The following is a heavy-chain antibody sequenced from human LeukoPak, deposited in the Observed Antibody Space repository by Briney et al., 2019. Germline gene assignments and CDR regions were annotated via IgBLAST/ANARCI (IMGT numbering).Heavy chain of an antibody. Sequence: PSETLSLTCAVYGGSFSGYYWSWIRQPPGKGLEWIGEINHSGSTNYNPPLKSRVTISVDTSKNQFSLKLSSVTAADTAVYYCARGKSRLSSSTSCHFDYWGQGTLVTVSS. CDR1: GGSFSGYY. CDR3: ARGKSRLSSSTSCHFDY. CDR2: INHSGST. J-gene: IGHJ4*02. V-gene: IGHV4-34*01. D-gene: IGHD2-2*01.